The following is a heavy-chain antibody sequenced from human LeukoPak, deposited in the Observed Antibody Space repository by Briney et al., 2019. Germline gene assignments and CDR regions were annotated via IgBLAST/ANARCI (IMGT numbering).Heavy chain of an antibody. J-gene: IGHJ4*02. CDR2: INPSGSTV. D-gene: IGHD2-2*01. CDR1: GYTFTKYY. V-gene: IGHV1-46*01. Sequence: ASVKVSCKASGYTFTKYYMHWVRQAPGQGLEWEGIINPSGSTVTYAQKFQGRVTMTWDTSTSTVYMELSSLRSDDTAVCYCARDLRVVPAAIGYWGQGTVVTVSS. CDR3: ARDLRVVPAAIGY.